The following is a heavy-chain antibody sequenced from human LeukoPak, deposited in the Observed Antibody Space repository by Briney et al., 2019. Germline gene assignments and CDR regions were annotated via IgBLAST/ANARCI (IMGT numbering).Heavy chain of an antibody. CDR1: GFTFSSYA. J-gene: IGHJ6*02. V-gene: IGHV3-21*01. CDR2: ISSSSSYI. Sequence: GGSLRLSCAASGFTFSSYAMNWVRQAPGKGLEWVSSISSSSSYIYYADSVKGRFTISRDNAKNSLYLQMNSLRAEDTAVYYCARVYSSSWYGGQTNTRGPHYGMDVWGQGTTVTVSS. CDR3: ARVYSSSWYGGQTNTRGPHYGMDV. D-gene: IGHD6-13*01.